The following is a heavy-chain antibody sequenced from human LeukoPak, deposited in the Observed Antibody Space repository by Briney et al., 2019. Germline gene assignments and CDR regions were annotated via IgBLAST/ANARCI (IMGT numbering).Heavy chain of an antibody. D-gene: IGHD5-18*01. Sequence: GGSLRLSCAASGFTFSSYGMHWVRQAPGKGLEWVAVISYDGSNKYYADSVKGRFTISRDNSKNTLYLQINSLRAEDTAVYYCAKVVQLWLGLDYWGQGTLVTVSS. J-gene: IGHJ4*02. CDR1: GFTFSSYG. V-gene: IGHV3-30*18. CDR3: AKVVQLWLGLDY. CDR2: ISYDGSNK.